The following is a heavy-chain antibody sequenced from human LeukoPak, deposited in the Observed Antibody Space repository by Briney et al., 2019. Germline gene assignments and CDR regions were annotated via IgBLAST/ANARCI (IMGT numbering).Heavy chain of an antibody. CDR2: IRSKTDGGTT. CDR1: GFTFRDAW. D-gene: IGHD3-3*01. Sequence: GGSLRLSCAASGFTFRDAWMTWVRQAPGKGLEWVGRIRSKTDGGTTDYAVSVQGRFTISRDDSKNTLYLQMSSLKTEDAAVYYCAKHIYGVVSIQQWGQGTLVTVSS. CDR3: AKHIYGVVSIQQ. V-gene: IGHV3-15*01. J-gene: IGHJ1*01.